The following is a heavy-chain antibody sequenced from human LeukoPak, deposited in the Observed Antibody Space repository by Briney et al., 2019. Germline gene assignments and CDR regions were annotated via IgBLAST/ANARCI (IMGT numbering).Heavy chain of an antibody. Sequence: ASVKVSCTISGYTLTDVSMHWVRQAPGKGLEWMGGFDPEGGETVYAQKFQGRVTMTEDPSADTAYMELRSLSSEDTAVYYCGIGRKFDWLLCHHWGQGTLVTVSS. J-gene: IGHJ5*02. V-gene: IGHV1-24*01. CDR2: FDPEGGET. CDR1: GYTLTDVS. CDR3: GIGRKFDWLLCHH. D-gene: IGHD3-9*01.